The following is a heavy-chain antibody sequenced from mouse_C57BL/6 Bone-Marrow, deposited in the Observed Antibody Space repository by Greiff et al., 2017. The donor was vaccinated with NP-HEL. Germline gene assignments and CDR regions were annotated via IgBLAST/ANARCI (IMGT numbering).Heavy chain of an antibody. J-gene: IGHJ1*03. Sequence: EVKLQESGGGLVKPGGSLKLSCAASGFTFSDYGMHWVRQAPEKGLEWVAYISSGSSTIYYADTVKGRFTISRDNAKNTLFLQMTSLRSEDTAMYYCAREDTTVVAKGGWYFDVWGTGTTVTVSS. CDR1: GFTFSDYG. CDR2: ISSGSSTI. V-gene: IGHV5-17*01. D-gene: IGHD1-1*01. CDR3: AREDTTVVAKGGWYFDV.